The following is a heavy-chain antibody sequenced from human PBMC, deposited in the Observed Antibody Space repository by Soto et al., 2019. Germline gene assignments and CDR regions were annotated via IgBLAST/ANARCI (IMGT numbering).Heavy chain of an antibody. CDR1: GFTFSSYW. CDR3: ARVAYGDYWFDP. V-gene: IGHV3-74*02. D-gene: IGHD4-17*01. Sequence: EVQLVESGGGLVQPGGSLRLSCATSGFTFSSYWMHWVRQSPGKGLVWVSRINSDGSTTSYADSVKGRFTISRDNAKNTLYLQMYSVRAEDTAVYYSARVAYGDYWFDPWGLGTLVSVSS. CDR2: INSDGSTT. J-gene: IGHJ5*02.